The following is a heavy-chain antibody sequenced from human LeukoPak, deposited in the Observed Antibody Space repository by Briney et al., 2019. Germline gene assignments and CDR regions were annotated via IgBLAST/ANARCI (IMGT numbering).Heavy chain of an antibody. CDR2: MNPKSGNT. CDR1: GYTFTTYD. D-gene: IGHD2-15*01. V-gene: IGHV1-8*01. Sequence: ASVKVSCKAAGYTFTTYDITWVRQATGQGLDWMGWMNPKSGNTLYAQKFQGRVTMSRNTSISTAYMELSSLRSEDTAVYYCARRYCSGGSCYDAFDIWGQGTMVTVSS. CDR3: ARRYCSGGSCYDAFDI. J-gene: IGHJ3*02.